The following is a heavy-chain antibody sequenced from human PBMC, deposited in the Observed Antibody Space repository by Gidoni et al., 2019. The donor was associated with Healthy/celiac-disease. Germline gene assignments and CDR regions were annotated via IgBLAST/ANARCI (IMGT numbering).Heavy chain of an antibody. J-gene: IGHJ4*02. Sequence: EVQLVESGGGLVKPGGSLRLSCAASGFTFSNAWMSWVRQAPGKGLELVGRIKSKTDGGTTDYAAPVKGRFTISRDDSKNTLYLQMNSLKTEDTAVYYCTTGAHYYDFWTPYDYWGQGTLVTVSS. CDR1: GFTFSNAW. CDR3: TTGAHYYDFWTPYDY. V-gene: IGHV3-15*01. D-gene: IGHD3-3*01. CDR2: IKSKTDGGTT.